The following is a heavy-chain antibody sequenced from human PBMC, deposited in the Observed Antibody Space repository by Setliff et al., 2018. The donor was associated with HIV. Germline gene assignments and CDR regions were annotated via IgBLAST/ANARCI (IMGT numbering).Heavy chain of an antibody. CDR2: IYYTGTT. CDR3: ARGLWFGGSYWFDP. Sequence: SETMSLTCTVSGVSGGSISSHYWNWIRQPPGKGLEWIGYIYYTGTTKNNPSLKSRVTMSIDTSKNQFSLKLSSVTAADTAVYYCARGLWFGGSYWFDPWGQGTLVTVS. V-gene: IGHV4-59*11. J-gene: IGHJ5*02. D-gene: IGHD3-10*01. CDR1: GGSISSHY.